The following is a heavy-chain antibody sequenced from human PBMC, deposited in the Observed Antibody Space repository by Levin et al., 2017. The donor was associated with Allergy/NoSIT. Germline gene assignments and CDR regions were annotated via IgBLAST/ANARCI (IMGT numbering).Heavy chain of an antibody. J-gene: IGHJ4*02. V-gene: IGHV3-7*01. CDR3: ARDAPRSSYGDF. D-gene: IGHD4-11*01. CDR1: GFTFSSFW. CDR2: IKQDGSEK. Sequence: GGSLRLSCTASGFTFSSFWMNWVRQAPGKGLEWVANIKQDGSEKYYVDSVKGRFTISRDNAKNSLYLQMNSLRAEDTAVYYCARDAPRSSYGDFWGQGTLVTVSS.